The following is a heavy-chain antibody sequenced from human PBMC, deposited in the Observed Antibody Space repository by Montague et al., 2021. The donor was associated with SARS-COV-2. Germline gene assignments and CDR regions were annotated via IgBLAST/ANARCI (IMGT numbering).Heavy chain of an antibody. Sequence: CAISGDSVSSTTAAWNWIRQSPSKGFEWLGRTYYRSKWYNDYAVSVKSRISINADTSKSQFSLQLNSVTPEDTAVYYCARGISATNKWGQGTLVTVSS. CDR3: ARGISATNK. CDR2: TYYRSKWYN. V-gene: IGHV6-1*01. J-gene: IGHJ4*02. D-gene: IGHD6-13*01. CDR1: GDSVSSTTAA.